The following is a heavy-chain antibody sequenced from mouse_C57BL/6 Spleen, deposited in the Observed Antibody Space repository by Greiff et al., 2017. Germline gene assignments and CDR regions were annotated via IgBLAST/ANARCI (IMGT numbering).Heavy chain of an antibody. CDR2: ISSGSSTI. CDR1: GFTFSDYG. CDR3: AMRGYDYAMDY. V-gene: IGHV5-17*01. D-gene: IGHD2-2*01. Sequence: DVMLVESGGGLVKPGGSLKLSCAASGFTFSDYGMHWVRQAPEKGLEWVAYISSGSSTIYYADTVKGRFTISIDNAKNTLFLQMTRLRSEDTAMYYCAMRGYDYAMDYWGQGTSVTVSS. J-gene: IGHJ4*01.